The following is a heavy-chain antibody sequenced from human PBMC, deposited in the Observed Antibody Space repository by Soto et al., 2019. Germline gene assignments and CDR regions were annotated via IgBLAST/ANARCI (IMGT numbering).Heavy chain of an antibody. D-gene: IGHD6-13*01. Sequence: SVKVSCKASGGTFSNYAISCVVQSPGQGLEWMGGIIPIFGTANYAQKFQGRVTITADESTSTAYMELSSLRSEDTAVYYCAQDVAAASWFDPWGQGTLVTVSS. CDR2: IIPIFGTA. J-gene: IGHJ5*02. CDR1: GGTFSNYA. V-gene: IGHV1-69*13. CDR3: AQDVAAASWFDP.